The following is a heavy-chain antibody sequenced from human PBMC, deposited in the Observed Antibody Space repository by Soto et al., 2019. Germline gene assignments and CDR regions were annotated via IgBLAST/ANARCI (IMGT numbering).Heavy chain of an antibody. Sequence: QVLLVQSGAEVKKPGSSVRVSCKASGGTFSSFVISWVRQAPGQGLEWMGRFIPIFGTANYAQKFQGRVTITADESTSTAYMELSSLRTEDTAVYYCAIEGGDTRGMDVWGKGTTVTVSS. J-gene: IGHJ6*04. V-gene: IGHV1-69*01. CDR2: FIPIFGTA. CDR3: AIEGGDTRGMDV. D-gene: IGHD2-21*01. CDR1: GGTFSSFV.